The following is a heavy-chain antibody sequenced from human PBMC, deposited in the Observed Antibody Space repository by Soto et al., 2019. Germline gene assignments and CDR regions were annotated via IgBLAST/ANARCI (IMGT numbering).Heavy chain of an antibody. CDR3: ARDATPLTRDYYYGMDV. D-gene: IGHD2-2*02. V-gene: IGHV1-2*02. J-gene: IGHJ6*02. CDR2: INPNSGGT. CDR1: GYTFTGYD. Sequence: GASVKVSCKASGYTFTGYDMHWVRQAPGQGLEWMGWINPNSGGTNYAQKFQGRVTMTRDTSISTAYMELSRLRSDDTAVYYCARDATPLTRDYYYGMDVWGQGTTVTVSS.